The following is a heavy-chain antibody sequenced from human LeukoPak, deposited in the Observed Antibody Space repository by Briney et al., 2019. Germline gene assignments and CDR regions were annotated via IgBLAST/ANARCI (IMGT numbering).Heavy chain of an antibody. CDR1: GGSISDSNYY. CDR3: ARQSTIAAARIDP. J-gene: IGHJ5*02. Sequence: SETLSLTCIVSGGSISDSNYYWGWIRQPPGRGLEWIANIYYSGSAYYSPSLKSRVTVSIDTSKNQFSLKLNSVTAADTAVYYCARQSTIAAARIDPWGQGTLVTVSS. CDR2: IYYSGSA. V-gene: IGHV4-39*01. D-gene: IGHD6-25*01.